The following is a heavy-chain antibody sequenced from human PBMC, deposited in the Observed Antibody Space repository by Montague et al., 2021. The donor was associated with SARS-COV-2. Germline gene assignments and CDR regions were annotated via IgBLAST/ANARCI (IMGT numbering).Heavy chain of an antibody. J-gene: IGHJ4*02. CDR3: AREKGIAVAGTDY. D-gene: IGHD6-19*01. Sequence: SRRLSCSGSGFTFSSYTMNWVRQAPGKGLEWVSSITSRSSDTFYADSVKGRFTISRDNAKNSLYLQMNSLRAEDTAVYYCAREKGIAVAGTDYWGQGTLLTASS. CDR1: GFTFSSYT. CDR2: ITSRSSDT. V-gene: IGHV3-21*01.